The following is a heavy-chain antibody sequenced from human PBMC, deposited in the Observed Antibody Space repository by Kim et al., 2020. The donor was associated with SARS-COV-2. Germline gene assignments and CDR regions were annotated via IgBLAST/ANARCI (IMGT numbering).Heavy chain of an antibody. J-gene: IGHJ4*02. D-gene: IGHD3-16*02. CDR3: AKDTVTFGGVIQSLDY. Sequence: SGKGRFTISRDNSKNTLYLQMNSLRAEDTAVYYCAKDTVTFGGVIQSLDYWGQGTLVTVSS. V-gene: IGHV3-23*01.